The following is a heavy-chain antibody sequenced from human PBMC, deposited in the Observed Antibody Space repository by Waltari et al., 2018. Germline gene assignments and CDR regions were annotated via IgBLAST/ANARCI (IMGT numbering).Heavy chain of an antibody. D-gene: IGHD2-2*01. Sequence: VQLLESGGGLVQPGGSLRLSCAASGFTFSSYAMSWVRQAPGKGLEWMGWISAYNGNTNYAQKLQGRVTMTTDTSTSTAYMELRSLRSDDTAVYYCARDCSSTSCIDIWGQGTMVTVSS. CDR1: GFTFSSYA. CDR2: ISAYNGNT. V-gene: IGHV1-18*01. CDR3: ARDCSSTSCIDI. J-gene: IGHJ3*02.